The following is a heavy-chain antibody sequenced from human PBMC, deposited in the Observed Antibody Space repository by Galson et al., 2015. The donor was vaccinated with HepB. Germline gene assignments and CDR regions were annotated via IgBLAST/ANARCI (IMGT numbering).Heavy chain of an antibody. CDR2: ISAYNGNT. CDR3: AREIQQRDAFDI. D-gene: IGHD5-18*01. V-gene: IGHV1-18*01. CDR1: GYTFTSYG. J-gene: IGHJ3*02. Sequence: SVKVSCKASGYTFTSYGLSWVRQAPGQGLEWMGWISAYNGNTNYAQKLQGRVTMTTDTSTSTAYMELRSLRSDDTAVYYCAREIQQRDAFDIWGQGTMVTVSS.